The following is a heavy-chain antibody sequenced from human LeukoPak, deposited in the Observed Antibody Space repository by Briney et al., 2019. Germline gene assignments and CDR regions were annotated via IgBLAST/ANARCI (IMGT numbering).Heavy chain of an antibody. Sequence: GGSLRLSCAASGFSFSSYAMSWVRQAPGKGLEWVSGISGSGDNTYYADSVKGRFTISRDNAKNSLYLQMNSLRAEDTAMYYCARDGWFGDYNWFDPWGQGTLVTVSS. CDR1: GFSFSSYA. J-gene: IGHJ5*02. CDR2: ISGSGDNT. D-gene: IGHD3-10*01. CDR3: ARDGWFGDYNWFDP. V-gene: IGHV3-23*01.